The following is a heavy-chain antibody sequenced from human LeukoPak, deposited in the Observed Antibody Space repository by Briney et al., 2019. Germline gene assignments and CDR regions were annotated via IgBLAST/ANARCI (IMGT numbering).Heavy chain of an antibody. CDR2: ISGSGGST. Sequence: GGSLRLSCAASGFTFSSYGMSWVRQAPGKGLEWVSAISGSGGSTYYADSVKGRFTISRGNSKNTLYLQMNSLRAEDTAGYYCAKDRCSNGIGCYYYYMDVWGKGTTVTISS. V-gene: IGHV3-23*01. CDR3: AKDRCSNGIGCYYYYMDV. J-gene: IGHJ6*03. D-gene: IGHD2-8*01. CDR1: GFTFSSYG.